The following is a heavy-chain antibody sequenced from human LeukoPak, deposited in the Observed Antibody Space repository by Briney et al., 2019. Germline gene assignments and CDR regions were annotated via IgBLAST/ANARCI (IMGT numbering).Heavy chain of an antibody. J-gene: IGHJ4*02. CDR3: ARDSGVEWLKSYEYYFDY. Sequence: ASVKVSCKVSGYTLTELSMHWVRQAPGQGLEWMGIINPSGGSTSYAQKFQGRVTMTRDTSTSTVYMELSSLRSEDTAVYYCARDSGVEWLKSYEYYFDYWGQGTLVTVSS. D-gene: IGHD3-3*01. CDR1: GYTLTELS. CDR2: INPSGGST. V-gene: IGHV1-46*01.